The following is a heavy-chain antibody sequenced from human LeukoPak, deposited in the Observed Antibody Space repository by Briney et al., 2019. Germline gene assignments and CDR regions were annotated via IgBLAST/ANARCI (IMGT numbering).Heavy chain of an antibody. V-gene: IGHV3-48*03. CDR3: ARDSSGWYRTDRGDY. Sequence: PGGSLRLSCAASGFTFSSYEMNWVRQAPGKGLEWASYISSSGSTIYYADSVKGRFTISRDNAKNSLYLQMNSLRAEDTAVYYCARDSSGWYRTDRGDYWGQGTLVTVSS. CDR2: ISSSGSTI. J-gene: IGHJ4*02. CDR1: GFTFSSYE. D-gene: IGHD6-19*01.